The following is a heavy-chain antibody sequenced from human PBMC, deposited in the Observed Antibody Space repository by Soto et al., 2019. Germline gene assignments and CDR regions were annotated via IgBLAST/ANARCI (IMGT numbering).Heavy chain of an antibody. CDR1: GFTFSSYW. Sequence: GGSLRLSCAASGFTFSSYWMHWVRQAPGKGLVWVSRINSDGSSTSYADSVKGRFTISRDNAKNTLYLQMNSLRAEDTAVYYCARGFYDSSGYYPTDENDYWGQGTLVTVSS. V-gene: IGHV3-74*01. CDR3: ARGFYDSSGYYPTDENDY. D-gene: IGHD3-22*01. J-gene: IGHJ4*02. CDR2: INSDGSST.